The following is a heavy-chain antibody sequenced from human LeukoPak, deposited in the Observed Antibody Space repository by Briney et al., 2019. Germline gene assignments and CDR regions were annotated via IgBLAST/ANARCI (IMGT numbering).Heavy chain of an antibody. D-gene: IGHD6-19*01. CDR1: GGSFSGYY. CDR3: ARGPEQWPGY. Sequence: SETLSLTCAVYGGSFSGYYWSWIRQPPGKGLEWIGEINHSGSTNYNPSLKSRVTISVDTSKNQFPLKLSSVTAADTAVYYCARGPEQWPGYWGQGILVTVSS. CDR2: INHSGST. J-gene: IGHJ4*02. V-gene: IGHV4-34*01.